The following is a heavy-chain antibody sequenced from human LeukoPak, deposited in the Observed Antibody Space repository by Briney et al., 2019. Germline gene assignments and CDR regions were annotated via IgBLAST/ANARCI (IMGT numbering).Heavy chain of an antibody. CDR2: IYYSGST. CDR3: ARGGGIAAAGRGAFDI. Sequence: SETLSLTCTVSGGSISSSSYYWGWIRQPPGKGLEWIGSIYYSGSTYYNPSLKSRVTISVDTSKNQFSLKLSSVTAADTAVYYCARGGGIAAAGRGAFDIWGQGTMVTVSS. CDR1: GGSISSSSYY. V-gene: IGHV4-39*07. J-gene: IGHJ3*02. D-gene: IGHD6-13*01.